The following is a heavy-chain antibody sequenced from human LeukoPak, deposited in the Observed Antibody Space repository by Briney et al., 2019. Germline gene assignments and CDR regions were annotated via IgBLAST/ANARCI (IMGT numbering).Heavy chain of an antibody. Sequence: GGSLRLSCAASGFTLSSYSMNWVRQAPGKGLEWVSYISSSSSTIYYADPVKGRFTISRDNAKNSLYPQMNSLRAEDTAVYYCASQQWLVPPFDYWGQGTLVTVSS. J-gene: IGHJ4*02. CDR3: ASQQWLVPPFDY. CDR2: ISSSSSTI. V-gene: IGHV3-48*01. CDR1: GFTLSSYS. D-gene: IGHD6-19*01.